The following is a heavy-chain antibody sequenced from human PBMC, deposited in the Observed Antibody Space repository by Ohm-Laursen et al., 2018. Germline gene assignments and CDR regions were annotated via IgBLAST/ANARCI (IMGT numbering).Heavy chain of an antibody. D-gene: IGHD6-19*01. J-gene: IGHJ4*02. V-gene: IGHV1-46*01. CDR2: INPSGGST. Sequence: GASVKVSCKASGYTFTSYYMHWVRQAPGQGLEWMGIINPSGGSTSYAQKFQGRVTMTRDTSTSTVYMELSSLRSEDTAVYYCARVHHPYSSGWYYFDYWGQGTLVTVSS. CDR1: GYTFTSYY. CDR3: ARVHHPYSSGWYYFDY.